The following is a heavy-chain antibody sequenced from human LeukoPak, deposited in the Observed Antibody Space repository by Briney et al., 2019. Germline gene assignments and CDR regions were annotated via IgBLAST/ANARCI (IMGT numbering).Heavy chain of an antibody. V-gene: IGHV4-34*01. CDR1: GGSFSGYY. D-gene: IGHD2-2*01. Sequence: PSETLSLTCAVYGGSFSGYYWSWIRQPPGKGLEWIGEINHSGSTNYNPSLKSRVTISVDTSKNQFSLKLSSVTAADTAVYYCARDRVPAAPDPLYYYYGMDVWGQGTTVTVSS. J-gene: IGHJ6*02. CDR2: INHSGST. CDR3: ARDRVPAAPDPLYYYYGMDV.